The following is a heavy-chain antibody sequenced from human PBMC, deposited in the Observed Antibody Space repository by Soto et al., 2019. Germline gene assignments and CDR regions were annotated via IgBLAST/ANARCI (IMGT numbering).Heavy chain of an antibody. Sequence: ASVKVSCKASGYTFTSYGISWVRQAPGQGLEWMGWISAYNGNTNYAQKLQGRVTMTTDTSTSTAYMELRSLRSDDTAVYYRARDRDSSGWTTYNWFDPWGQRTLVTVSS. CDR1: GYTFTSYG. V-gene: IGHV1-18*01. CDR2: ISAYNGNT. J-gene: IGHJ5*02. D-gene: IGHD3-22*01. CDR3: ARDRDSSGWTTYNWFDP.